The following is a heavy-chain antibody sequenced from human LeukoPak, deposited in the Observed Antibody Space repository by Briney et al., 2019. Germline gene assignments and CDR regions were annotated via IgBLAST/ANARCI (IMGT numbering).Heavy chain of an antibody. Sequence: GGSLRLSCAASGFTFSSYSMNWVRQAQGKGLEWVSYTSLSSSTIYYADSVKGRFTISRDNAKNSLYLQMNSLRDEDTAVYYCARDAHYCSSSSCYRPYYFDCWGQGTLVTVSS. J-gene: IGHJ4*02. CDR1: GFTFSSYS. V-gene: IGHV3-48*02. D-gene: IGHD2-2*01. CDR2: TSLSSSTI. CDR3: ARDAHYCSSSSCYRPYYFDC.